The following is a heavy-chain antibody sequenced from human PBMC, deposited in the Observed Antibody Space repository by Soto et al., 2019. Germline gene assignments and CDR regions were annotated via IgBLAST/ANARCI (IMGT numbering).Heavy chain of an antibody. CDR1: GFTFSSYA. D-gene: IGHD3-3*01. Sequence: QVQLVESGGGVVQPGRSLRLSCAASGFTFSSYAMQWVRQAPGKGLEWVAVISYDGSNKYYADSVKGRFTISRDNSKNTLYLQMNSLRAEDTAEYYCARDTLPDDLMPYYWGQGTLVTVSS. CDR2: ISYDGSNK. CDR3: ARDTLPDDLMPYY. J-gene: IGHJ4*02. V-gene: IGHV3-30-3*01.